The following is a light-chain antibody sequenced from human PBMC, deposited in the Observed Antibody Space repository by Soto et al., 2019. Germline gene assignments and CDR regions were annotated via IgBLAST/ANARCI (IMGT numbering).Light chain of an antibody. Sequence: QSVLTQPASVSGSPGQSITISCTGTSSDVGSYNLVSWYQQHPGKAPKLMICEVSKRPSGVSNRFSGSKSGNTASLTISGLQAEDEADYYCCSYAGSSTVFGNGTKVTVL. V-gene: IGLV2-23*02. CDR1: SSDVGSYNL. CDR2: EVS. J-gene: IGLJ1*01. CDR3: CSYAGSSTV.